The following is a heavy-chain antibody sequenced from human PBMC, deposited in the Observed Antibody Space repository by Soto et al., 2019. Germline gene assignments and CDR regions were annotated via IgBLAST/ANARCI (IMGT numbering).Heavy chain of an antibody. CDR3: AKDPSSCWRRSWYFDL. J-gene: IGHJ2*01. V-gene: IGHV3-23*01. Sequence: EVQVLESGGGLVQPGGSLRLSCAASGFTFSSYAMSWVRQAPGKGLEWVSAISGSGGSTYYADSVKGRFTSSRDNSKNTVYLQVNSLRAEDTAVYYCAKDPSSCWRRSWYFDLWGRGTLVTVSS. CDR1: GFTFSSYA. D-gene: IGHD6-19*01. CDR2: ISGSGGST.